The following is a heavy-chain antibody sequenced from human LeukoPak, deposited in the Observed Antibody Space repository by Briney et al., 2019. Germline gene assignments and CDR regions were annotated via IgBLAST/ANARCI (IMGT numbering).Heavy chain of an antibody. CDR1: GFTFDDYG. Sequence: GGSLRLSCAASGFTFDDYGTSWVRQAPGKGLEWVSGINWNGGSTGYADSVKGRFTISRDNAKNSLYLQMNSLRAEDTALYYCARDGRYYDSSGYSPDFDYWGQGTLVTVSS. V-gene: IGHV3-20*04. J-gene: IGHJ4*02. D-gene: IGHD3-22*01. CDR2: INWNGGST. CDR3: ARDGRYYDSSGYSPDFDY.